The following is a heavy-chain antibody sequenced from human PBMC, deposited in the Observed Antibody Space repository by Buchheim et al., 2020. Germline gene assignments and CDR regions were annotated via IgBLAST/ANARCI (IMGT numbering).Heavy chain of an antibody. V-gene: IGHV4-34*01. CDR1: GGSFSGYY. CDR3: ARDSMTSATETIYYYYYGMDV. CDR2: INHSGST. J-gene: IGHJ6*02. D-gene: IGHD4-17*01. Sequence: QVQLQQWGAGLLKPSETLSLTCAVYGGSFSGYYWSWIRQPPGKGLEWIGEINHSGSTNYNPSLKSRVTISVDTSKNQFSLKLSSVTAADTAVYYCARDSMTSATETIYYYYYGMDVWGQGTT.